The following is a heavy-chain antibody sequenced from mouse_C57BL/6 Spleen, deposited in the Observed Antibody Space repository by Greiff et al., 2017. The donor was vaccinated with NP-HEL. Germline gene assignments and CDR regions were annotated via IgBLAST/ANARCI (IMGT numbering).Heavy chain of an antibody. V-gene: IGHV1-61*01. CDR3: ARRGLDAMDY. CDR1: GYTFTSYW. J-gene: IGHJ4*01. Sequence: VQLQQPGAELVRPGSSVKLSCKASGYTFTSYWMDWVKQRPGQGLEWIGNIYPSDSETHYNQKFKDKATLTVDKSSSTAYMQLSSLTSEDSAVYYCARRGLDAMDYWGQGTSVTVSS. D-gene: IGHD3-3*01. CDR2: IYPSDSET.